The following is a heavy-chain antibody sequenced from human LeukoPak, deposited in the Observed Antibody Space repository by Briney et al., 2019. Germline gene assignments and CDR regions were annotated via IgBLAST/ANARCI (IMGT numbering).Heavy chain of an antibody. CDR2: IYYSGST. CDR3: ARDTSGDIDY. Sequence: SETLSLTCTVSGGSISSYYWSWIRQPPGKGLEWIGCIYYSGSTNYNPSLKSRVTISVDTSKNQFSLKLSSVTAADTAVYYCARDTSGDIDYWGQGTLVTVSS. J-gene: IGHJ4*02. V-gene: IGHV4-59*12. D-gene: IGHD2/OR15-2a*01. CDR1: GGSISSYY.